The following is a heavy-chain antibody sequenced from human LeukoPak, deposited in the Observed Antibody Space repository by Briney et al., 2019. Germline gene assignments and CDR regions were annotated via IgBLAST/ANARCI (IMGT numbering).Heavy chain of an antibody. CDR2: ISFDGSDA. Sequence: PGGSLRLSCAASGFTFSGFWMHWVRQAPGKGLVRVSCISFDGSDATYADSVKGRFTISRDNAKNTLHLQVDSLTVEDTAVYYCASEPYGPLYYYGMDVWGQGTTVTVSS. D-gene: IGHD3-16*01. CDR3: ASEPYGPLYYYGMDV. CDR1: GFTFSGFW. V-gene: IGHV3-74*01. J-gene: IGHJ6*02.